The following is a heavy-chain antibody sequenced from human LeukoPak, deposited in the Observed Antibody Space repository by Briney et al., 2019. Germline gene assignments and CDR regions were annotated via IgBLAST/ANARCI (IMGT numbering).Heavy chain of an antibody. Sequence: GGSLRLPCVGSGFTFRSHAMSWVRQAPEKGLEFVSGIYENGGTTYYADSVKGRFSISRDNSKNTLYLQMDSLRGEDTAVYYCAKDFRIGYSAHFDYWGQGALVTVSS. CDR3: AKDFRIGYSAHFDY. CDR1: GFTFRSHA. J-gene: IGHJ4*02. V-gene: IGHV3-23*01. CDR2: IYENGGTT. D-gene: IGHD2-21*01.